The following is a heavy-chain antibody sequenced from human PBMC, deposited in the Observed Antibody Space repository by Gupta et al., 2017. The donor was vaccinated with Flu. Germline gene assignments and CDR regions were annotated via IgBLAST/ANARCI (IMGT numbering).Heavy chain of an antibody. Sequence: QVQLVESGGGVVQPGRSLRLSCAASGFTFRSYGMHWVRQTPGKGLEWLAFISYDGSKKYYADSMTGRFTISRDNSKNTLSLQMNSLRAEDTAVYYCANDVVGTYGYEGWLDPWGQGTLVTVSS. CDR2: ISYDGSKK. V-gene: IGHV3-30*18. D-gene: IGHD5-18*01. CDR3: ANDVVGTYGYEGWLDP. CDR1: GFTFRSYG. J-gene: IGHJ5*02.